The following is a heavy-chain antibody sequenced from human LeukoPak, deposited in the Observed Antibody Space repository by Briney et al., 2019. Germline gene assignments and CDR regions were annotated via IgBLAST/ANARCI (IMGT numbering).Heavy chain of an antibody. D-gene: IGHD5-18*01. V-gene: IGHV1-2*02. Sequence: ASVKVSCKASGYTFTGYYMRWVRQAPGQGLEWMGWINPNSGGTKYAQKFQGRVTMTRHPSISTAYMELRSLRSDDTPVYYCAREGRVDSAVVLFDYWGQGTLVTVSS. J-gene: IGHJ4*02. CDR2: INPNSGGT. CDR1: GYTFTGYY. CDR3: AREGRVDSAVVLFDY.